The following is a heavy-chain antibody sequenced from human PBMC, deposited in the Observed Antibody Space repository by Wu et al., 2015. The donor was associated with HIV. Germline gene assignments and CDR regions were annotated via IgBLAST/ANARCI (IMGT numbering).Heavy chain of an antibody. CDR3: ARGDCGGDCYSEGGFDY. Sequence: QVQLVQSWGVRSKKPGASVKVSCKASGYTFTSYYMHWVRQAPGQGLEWMGIINPSGGSTSYAQKFQGRVTMTRDTSTSTVYMELSSLRSEDTAVYYCARGDCGGDCYSEGGFDYWGQGTLVTVSS. V-gene: IGHV1-46*01. D-gene: IGHD2-21*02. J-gene: IGHJ4*02. CDR2: INPSGGST. CDR1: GYTFTSYY.